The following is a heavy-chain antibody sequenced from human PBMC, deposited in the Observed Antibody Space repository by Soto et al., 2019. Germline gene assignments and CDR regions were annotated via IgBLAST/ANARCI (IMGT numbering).Heavy chain of an antibody. D-gene: IGHD6-13*01. Sequence: ASVKVSCKTSGYTFTSSGISWVRQAPGQGLEWMGWISAYNGNTNYAQKLQGRVTMTTDTSTSTAYMELRSLRSDDTAVYYCARNPYSSSWYGAFDIWGQGTMVTVSS. J-gene: IGHJ3*02. CDR2: ISAYNGNT. CDR1: GYTFTSSG. CDR3: ARNPYSSSWYGAFDI. V-gene: IGHV1-18*01.